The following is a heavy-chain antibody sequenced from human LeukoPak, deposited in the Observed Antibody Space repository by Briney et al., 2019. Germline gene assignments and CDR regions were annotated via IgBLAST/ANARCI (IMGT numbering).Heavy chain of an antibody. CDR1: GYTFTRYY. V-gene: IGHV1-2*04. CDR2: INPNSGGT. Sequence: ASVKVSCKASGYTFTRYYMHWVRQAPGQGLEWMGWINPNSGGTNYAQKFQGWVTMTRDTSISTAYMELSRLRSDDTAVYYCARDRYLSGKNYYYGMDVWGQGTTVTVSS. J-gene: IGHJ6*02. CDR3: ARDRYLSGKNYYYGMDV. D-gene: IGHD3-9*01.